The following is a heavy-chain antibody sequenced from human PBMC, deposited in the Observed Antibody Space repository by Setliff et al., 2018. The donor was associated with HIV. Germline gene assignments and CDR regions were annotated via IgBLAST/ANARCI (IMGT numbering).Heavy chain of an antibody. V-gene: IGHV4-34*01. CDR1: GGSFRNYY. J-gene: IGHJ3*02. CDR2: INHSGST. D-gene: IGHD3-22*01. Sequence: PSETLSLTCAVYGGSFRNYYWSWVRQAPGKGLEWIGEINHSGSTNYNPSLKSRVTASIDTSKNQFSLKLSSVTAADTAVYYCAKRGITMIVVGSDAFDIWGQGTMVTVSS. CDR3: AKRGITMIVVGSDAFDI.